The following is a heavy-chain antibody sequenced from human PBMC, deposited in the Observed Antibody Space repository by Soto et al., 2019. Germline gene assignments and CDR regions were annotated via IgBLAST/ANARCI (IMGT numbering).Heavy chain of an antibody. V-gene: IGHV1-69*01. CDR1: GGTFSSYA. CDR3: ARGEHVDTAMVTNAFDI. J-gene: IGHJ3*02. CDR2: FIPIFGTA. Sequence: QVQLVQSGAEVKKPGSSVKVSCKASGGTFSSYAISWVRQAPGQGLEWMGGFIPIFGTANYAQKFQGRVTITADESTSTAYMELSSLRSEDTAVYYCARGEHVDTAMVTNAFDIWGQGTMVTVSS. D-gene: IGHD5-18*01.